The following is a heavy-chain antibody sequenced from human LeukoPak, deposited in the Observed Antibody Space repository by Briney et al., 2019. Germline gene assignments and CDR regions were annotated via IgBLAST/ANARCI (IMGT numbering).Heavy chain of an antibody. V-gene: IGHV1-8*01. D-gene: IGHD7-27*01. Sequence: ASVKVSCKASGYTFTSYDINWVRQAPGQGLEWVGWMNPNSGDTGYVQKFQGRVTMTRSTSISTAYMELSSLRSEDTAVYFCARGPGGTGSLFDYWGQGTPVTVSS. CDR3: ARGPGGTGSLFDY. CDR1: GYTFTSYD. J-gene: IGHJ4*02. CDR2: MNPNSGDT.